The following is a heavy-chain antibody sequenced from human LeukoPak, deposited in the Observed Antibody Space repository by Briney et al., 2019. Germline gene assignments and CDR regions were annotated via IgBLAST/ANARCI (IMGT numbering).Heavy chain of an antibody. J-gene: IGHJ4*02. Sequence: PSETLSLTCTVPGGPIGNFFWSWIRQSPGEGLEWIGFIYENGRTSYNPSLKSRVTISVDMSKNQFSLRLTSMTAPGTAVQYGDRDREMGHWGRASLVTV. CDR3: DRDREMGH. D-gene: IGHD5-24*01. CDR2: IYENGRT. CDR1: GGPIGNFF. V-gene: IGHV4-59*01.